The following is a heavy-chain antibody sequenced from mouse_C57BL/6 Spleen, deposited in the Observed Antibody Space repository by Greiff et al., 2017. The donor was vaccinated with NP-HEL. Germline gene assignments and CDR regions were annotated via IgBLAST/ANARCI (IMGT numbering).Heavy chain of an antibody. D-gene: IGHD1-1*01. J-gene: IGHJ3*01. Sequence: VKVVESGPGLVAPSQSLSITCTVSGFSLTSYAISWVRQPPGKGLEWLGVIWTGGGTNYNSALKSRLSISKDNSKSQVFLKMNSLQTDDTARYYCARFYGSSYAWFAYWGQGTLVTVSA. CDR1: GFSLTSYA. CDR2: IWTGGGT. CDR3: ARFYGSSYAWFAY. V-gene: IGHV2-9-1*01.